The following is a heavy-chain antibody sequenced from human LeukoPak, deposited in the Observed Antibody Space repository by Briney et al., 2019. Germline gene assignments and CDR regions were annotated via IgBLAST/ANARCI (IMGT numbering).Heavy chain of an antibody. D-gene: IGHD3-3*01. CDR2: INHSGST. V-gene: IGHV4-34*01. Sequence: PSETLSLTCAVYGGSFSGYYWSWIRQPPGKGLEWIGEINHSGSTNYNPSLKSRVTISVDTSKNQSSLKLSSVTAADTAVYYCARDRYYDFWSGYYYNWFDPWGQGTLVTVSS. J-gene: IGHJ5*02. CDR1: GGSFSGYY. CDR3: ARDRYYDFWSGYYYNWFDP.